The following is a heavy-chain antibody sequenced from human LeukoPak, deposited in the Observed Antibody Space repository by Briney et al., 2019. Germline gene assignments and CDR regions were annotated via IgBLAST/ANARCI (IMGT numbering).Heavy chain of an antibody. V-gene: IGHV1-2*02. J-gene: IGHJ5*02. CDR1: GYIFTGYY. CDR3: ATAHGTYYYDSSVRNWFDP. Sequence: ASVKVSCKASGYIFTGYYLHWVRQAPGQGLKWMGWINPNRGGTNYAQKFQGRVTMTRDTSISTAYMELSRLRSDDTAVYYRATAHGTYYYDSSVRNWFDPWGQGTLVTVSS. D-gene: IGHD3-22*01. CDR2: INPNRGGT.